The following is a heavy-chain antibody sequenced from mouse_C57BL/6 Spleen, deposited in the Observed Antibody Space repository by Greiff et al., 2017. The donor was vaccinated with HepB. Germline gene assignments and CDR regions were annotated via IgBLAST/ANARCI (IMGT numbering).Heavy chain of an antibody. J-gene: IGHJ1*03. D-gene: IGHD1-1*01. CDR3: ARDYGSSQGYFDV. V-gene: IGHV1-59*01. Sequence: QVQLQQPGAELVRPGTSVKLSCKASGYTFTSYWMHWVKQRPGQGLEWIGVIDPSDSYTNYNQKFKGKATLTVDTSSSSAYMQLSSLTSEDSAVYDCARDYGSSQGYFDVWGTGTTVTVSS. CDR2: IDPSDSYT. CDR1: GYTFTSYW.